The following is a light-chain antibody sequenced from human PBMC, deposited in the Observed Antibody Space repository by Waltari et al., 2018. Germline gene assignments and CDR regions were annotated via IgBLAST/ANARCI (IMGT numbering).Light chain of an antibody. CDR2: LGS. CDR1: QSLLHSNGYNY. Sequence: DIVMTQSPLSLPVTPGEPASISCRSSQSLLHSNGYNYLDWYLQKPGQSPQLLIYLGSNRASWVPDRFSGSGSGTGFTMKISRVEAEDVGVYYCMQALQTPLTFGQGTRLEIK. J-gene: IGKJ5*01. CDR3: MQALQTPLT. V-gene: IGKV2-28*01.